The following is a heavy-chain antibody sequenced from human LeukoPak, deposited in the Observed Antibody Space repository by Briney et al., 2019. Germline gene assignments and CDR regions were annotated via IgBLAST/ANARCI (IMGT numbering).Heavy chain of an antibody. Sequence: SETLSLTCAVYGGSFSGYYWSWLRQPPGKGLEWVGEINHSGSTNYNPSLKSRVTISVDTSKNQFSLKLSSVTAADTAVYYCARGVATGTTALYYFDYWGQGTLVTVSS. CDR2: INHSGST. J-gene: IGHJ4*02. CDR1: GGSFSGYY. V-gene: IGHV4-34*01. CDR3: ARGVATGTTALYYFDY. D-gene: IGHD1-1*01.